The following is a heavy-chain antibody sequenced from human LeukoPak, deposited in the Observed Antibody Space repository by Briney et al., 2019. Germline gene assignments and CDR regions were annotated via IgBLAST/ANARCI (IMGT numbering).Heavy chain of an antibody. V-gene: IGHV3-11*06. CDR2: ISGNSGDT. CDR3: ARPRGCGSARCNNFDY. CDR1: GFTFSDSY. J-gene: IGHJ4*02. Sequence: GGSLRLSCAASGFTFSDSYMTWVRQAPGKGLEWLSYISGNSGDTNYADSVKGRFTISRDNTKKSLYLQLNSLRPEDSAVYYCARPRGCGSARCNNFDYWGQGTLVTVSS. D-gene: IGHD2-2*01.